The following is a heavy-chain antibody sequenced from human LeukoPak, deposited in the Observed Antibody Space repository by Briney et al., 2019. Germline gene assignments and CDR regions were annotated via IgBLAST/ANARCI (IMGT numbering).Heavy chain of an antibody. V-gene: IGHV3-21*01. CDR1: GFTFSSYS. CDR2: ISSSSSYI. J-gene: IGHJ3*02. CDR3: ARGSSSWYIQAFDI. D-gene: IGHD6-13*01. Sequence: GGSLRLSCAASGFTFSSYSMNWVRQAPGKGLEWVSSISSSSSYIYYADSVKGRFTISRDNAKNSLYLQMNSLRAEDTAVYYCARGSSSWYIQAFDIWGQGTMVTVSS.